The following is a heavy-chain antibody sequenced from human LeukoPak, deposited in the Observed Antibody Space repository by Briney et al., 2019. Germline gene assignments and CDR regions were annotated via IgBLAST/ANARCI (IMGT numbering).Heavy chain of an antibody. CDR2: INHSGST. CDR1: GGSFSGYY. V-gene: IGHV4-34*01. Sequence: PSETLSLTCAVYGGSFSGYYWSWIRQPPGKGLEWIGEINHSGSTYYNPSLKSRVTISVDTSKNQFSLKLSSVTAADTAVYYCTAIFIAAAGTSSGWFDPWGQGTLVTVSS. J-gene: IGHJ5*02. CDR3: TAIFIAAAGTSSGWFDP. D-gene: IGHD6-13*01.